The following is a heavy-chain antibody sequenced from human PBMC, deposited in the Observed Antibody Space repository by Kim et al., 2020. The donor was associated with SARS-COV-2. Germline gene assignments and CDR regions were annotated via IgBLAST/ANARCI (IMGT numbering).Heavy chain of an antibody. CDR3: ARGLSPYYYGSGSYTFDY. Sequence: KGRFTISRDNSKNTLYLQMNSLRAEDTAVYYCARGLSPYYYGSGSYTFDYWGQGTLVTVSS. J-gene: IGHJ4*02. V-gene: IGHV3-53*01. D-gene: IGHD3-10*01.